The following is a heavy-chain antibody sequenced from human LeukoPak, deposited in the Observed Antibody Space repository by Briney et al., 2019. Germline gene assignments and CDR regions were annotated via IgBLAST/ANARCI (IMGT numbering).Heavy chain of an antibody. CDR3: ARVAERYCSGGSCYGNWFDP. J-gene: IGHJ5*02. CDR1: GYTFTGYY. CDR2: INPNSGAT. V-gene: IGHV1-2*06. D-gene: IGHD2-15*01. Sequence: ASVKVSCKASGYTFTGYYMHRVRQAPGQGLEWMGRINPNSGATNYAQKFQDRVTMTRDTSINTAYMELSRLRYDDTAVYYCARVAERYCSGGSCYGNWFDPWGQGTLVTVSS.